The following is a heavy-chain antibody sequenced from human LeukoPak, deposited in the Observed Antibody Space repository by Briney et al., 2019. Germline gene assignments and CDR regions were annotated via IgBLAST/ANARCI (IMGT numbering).Heavy chain of an antibody. J-gene: IGHJ6*03. Sequence: PGGSLRLSCAASGFTFSSYGMHWVRQAPGKGLEGGSYISSSGSTIYYADSVKGRFTISRDNAKNSLYLQMNSLRAEDTAVYYCARLSDDYGDYYYYYYMDVWGKGTTVTISS. CDR3: ARLSDDYGDYYYYYYMDV. V-gene: IGHV3-48*04. D-gene: IGHD4-17*01. CDR2: ISSSGSTI. CDR1: GFTFSSYG.